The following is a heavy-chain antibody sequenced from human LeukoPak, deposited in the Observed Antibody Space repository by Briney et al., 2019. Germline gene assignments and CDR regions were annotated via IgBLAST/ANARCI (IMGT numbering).Heavy chain of an antibody. J-gene: IGHJ4*02. CDR3: ATEGSSLDY. Sequence: SETLSLTCTVSGGSISSYYWSWIRQPPGKGLEWIGYIYYSGSTNYNPSLKSRVTTSVDTSKNQFSLRLSSVTAADAAVYYCATEGSSLDYWGLGTLVTVSS. D-gene: IGHD1-26*01. CDR2: IYYSGST. V-gene: IGHV4-59*12. CDR1: GGSISSYY.